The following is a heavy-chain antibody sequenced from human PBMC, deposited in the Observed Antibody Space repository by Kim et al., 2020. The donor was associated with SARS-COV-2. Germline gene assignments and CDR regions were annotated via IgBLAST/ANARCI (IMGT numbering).Heavy chain of an antibody. CDR1: GGSISSGGYY. J-gene: IGHJ6*02. CDR2: IYYSGST. Sequence: SETLSLTCTVSGGSISSGGYYWSWIRQHPGKGLEWIGYIYYSGSTYYNPSLKSRVTISVDTSKNQFSLKLSSVTAADTAVYYCASESRRSDYYYYGMDVWGQGTTVTVSS. D-gene: IGHD2-15*01. CDR3: ASESRRSDYYYYGMDV. V-gene: IGHV4-31*03.